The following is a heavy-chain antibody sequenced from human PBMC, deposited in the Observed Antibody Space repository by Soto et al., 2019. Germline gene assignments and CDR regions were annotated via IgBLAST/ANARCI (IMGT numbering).Heavy chain of an antibody. V-gene: IGHV1-46*03. CDR2: INPSGGGT. J-gene: IGHJ4*02. D-gene: IGHD6-13*01. Sequence: QVQLVQSGAEVKKPGASVKVSCKASGYTFTTYYIHWVRQAPGHGLEWMGVINPSGGGTSYAQKFKDRVSMTRDASTTTVYMEVGSLTYEDTALYYCARDHVGAAGYSAFWGQGTLVTVSS. CDR1: GYTFTTYY. CDR3: ARDHVGAAGYSAF.